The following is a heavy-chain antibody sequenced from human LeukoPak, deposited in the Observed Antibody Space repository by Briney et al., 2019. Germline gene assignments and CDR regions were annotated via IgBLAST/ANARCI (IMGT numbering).Heavy chain of an antibody. Sequence: PGGSLRLSCAASGFTFSGSAMHWVRQSPGKGLEWVGRNRSKANDHATAYAASVRGRFTISRDDSKNTAYLQMNSLKTEDTAVYYCTRRLMTTVNDYWGQGTLVTVSS. CDR3: TRRLMTTVNDY. CDR1: GFTFSGSA. J-gene: IGHJ4*02. V-gene: IGHV3-73*01. CDR2: NRSKANDHAT. D-gene: IGHD4-17*01.